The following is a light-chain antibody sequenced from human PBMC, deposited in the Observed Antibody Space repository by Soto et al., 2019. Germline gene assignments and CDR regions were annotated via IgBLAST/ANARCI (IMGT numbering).Light chain of an antibody. CDR3: QQYNSYWT. J-gene: IGKJ1*01. V-gene: IGKV1-5*01. CDR1: QSISSW. CDR2: DAS. Sequence: DIQMTQSPSTLSASVGDRVTITCRASQSISSWLAWYQQKPGKAPKLLIYDASSLESGVPSRFSGSGSGTEFTLTISILQHDDFATYDCQQYNSYWTFGQGTKVEIK.